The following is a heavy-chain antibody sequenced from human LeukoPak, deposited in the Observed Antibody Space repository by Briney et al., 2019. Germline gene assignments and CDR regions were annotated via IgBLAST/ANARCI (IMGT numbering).Heavy chain of an antibody. V-gene: IGHV4-59*05. CDR1: GGSISSYY. CDR3: ARLVAYYYDSSGYYLDY. D-gene: IGHD3-22*01. J-gene: IGHJ4*02. CDR2: IYYSGST. Sequence: PSETLSLTCTVSGGSISSYYWSWIRQPPGKGLEWIGSIYYSGSTYYNPSLKSRVTVSVDTSKNQLSLKLSSVTAADTAVYYCARLVAYYYDSSGYYLDYWGQGTLVTVSS.